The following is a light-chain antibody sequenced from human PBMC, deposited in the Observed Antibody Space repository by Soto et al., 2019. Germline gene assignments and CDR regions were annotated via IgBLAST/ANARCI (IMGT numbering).Light chain of an antibody. CDR1: QSVSSSY. V-gene: IGKV3-20*01. Sequence: EIVLTQSPGTLSLSPGERATLSCRASQSVSSSYLAWYQQKTGQAPRLLIYDASSRATGIPDRFSGSGSGTDFTLTVSRLEPEDFAVYYCQQYGSSHAFGQGTRLEIK. J-gene: IGKJ5*01. CDR2: DAS. CDR3: QQYGSSHA.